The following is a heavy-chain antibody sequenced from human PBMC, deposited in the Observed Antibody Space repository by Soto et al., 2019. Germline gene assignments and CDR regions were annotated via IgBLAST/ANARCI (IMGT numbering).Heavy chain of an antibody. CDR1: GGSISAAGDS. CDR3: ASFGRGSSWYLFDY. V-gene: IGHV4-30-2*01. Sequence: SETLSLTCAVSGGSISAAGDSWSWIRQPPGGGLEWIGYIYHSGTFLYNPSLKTRLTMSLDRSNNQFSLKLSSVTAADTAVYYCASFGRGSSWYLFDYWGQGTLVTVSS. D-gene: IGHD6-13*01. J-gene: IGHJ4*02. CDR2: IYHSGTF.